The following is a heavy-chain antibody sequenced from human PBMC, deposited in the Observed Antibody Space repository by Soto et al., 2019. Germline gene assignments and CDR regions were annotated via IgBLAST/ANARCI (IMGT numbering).Heavy chain of an antibody. CDR3: AREIDY. J-gene: IGHJ4*02. CDR2: ISGSGGGT. V-gene: IGHV3-23*01. Sequence: PGGSLRLSCAASRFSFSTYAMSWVRQALWKGLEWVSAISGSGGGTYYADSVKGRFTISRDNSKDTLYLQMNSLRAEDTAVYYRAREIDYWGQGTLVTVSS. CDR1: RFSFSTYA.